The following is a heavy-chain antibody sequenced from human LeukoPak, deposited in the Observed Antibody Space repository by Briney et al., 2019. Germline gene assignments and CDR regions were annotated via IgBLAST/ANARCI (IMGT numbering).Heavy chain of an antibody. CDR3: ARAFGVLGGLNWFDP. Sequence: ASVKVSFKASGYTFTSYGISWVRQAPGQGLEWMGWISAYNGNTNYAQKLQGRVTTTTETSTSTAYMELRSLRSDDTAVYYCARAFGVLGGLNWFDPWGQGTLVTVSS. D-gene: IGHD3-10*01. J-gene: IGHJ5*02. CDR1: GYTFTSYG. CDR2: ISAYNGNT. V-gene: IGHV1-18*01.